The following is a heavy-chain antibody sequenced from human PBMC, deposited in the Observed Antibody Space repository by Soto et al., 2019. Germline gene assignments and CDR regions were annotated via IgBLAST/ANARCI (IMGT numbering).Heavy chain of an antibody. CDR2: ISSSSSYT. V-gene: IGHV3-11*03. CDR3: ARVGGGSLYYFDY. J-gene: IGHJ4*02. D-gene: IGHD6-13*01. CDR1: GFTFSDYY. Sequence: GGSLRLSCAASGFTFSDYYMSWIRQAPGKGLEWVSHISSSSSYTNHADSVKGRFTISRDNAKNSLYLQMNNLRAEDTAVYYCARVGGGSLYYFDYWGQGTLVTVSS.